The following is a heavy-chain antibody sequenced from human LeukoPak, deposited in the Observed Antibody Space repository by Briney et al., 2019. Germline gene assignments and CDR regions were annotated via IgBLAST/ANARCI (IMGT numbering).Heavy chain of an antibody. Sequence: GGSQRLSCVASGFIFRDYAMNWVRPAPGKGLEWVATISGRTGATYYGDSVKGRFTISRDNSENTLYLQIDRLRVEDTALYYCTKRGTGGSGSHMDSWGQGILVTVSS. CDR2: ISGRTGAT. CDR1: GFIFRDYA. D-gene: IGHD3-10*01. J-gene: IGHJ4*02. V-gene: IGHV3-23*01. CDR3: TKRGTGGSGSHMDS.